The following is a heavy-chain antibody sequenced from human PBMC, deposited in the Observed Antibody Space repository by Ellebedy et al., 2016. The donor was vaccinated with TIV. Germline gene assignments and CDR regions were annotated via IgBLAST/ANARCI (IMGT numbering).Heavy chain of an antibody. CDR2: IIPIFGTA. Sequence: SVKVSXKASAGTFSSYATSWVRQAPGQGLEWMGGIIPIFGTANYAQKFQGRVTITADKSTSTAYMELSSLRSEDTAVYYCARGTSSPRNYYGMDVWGQGTTVTVSS. CDR3: ARGTSSPRNYYGMDV. CDR1: AGTFSSYA. J-gene: IGHJ6*02. V-gene: IGHV1-69*06. D-gene: IGHD2-2*01.